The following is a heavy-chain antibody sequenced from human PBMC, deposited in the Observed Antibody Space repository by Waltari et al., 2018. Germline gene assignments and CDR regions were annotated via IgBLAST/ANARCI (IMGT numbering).Heavy chain of an antibody. V-gene: IGHV3-74*01. CDR2: INGDGSTT. D-gene: IGHD2-8*01. CDR1: GFTFSSSW. Sequence: EVQLVESGGDLVQPGGSLRLSCVGSGFTFSSSWLHWVRQAPGEGLAWFSRINGDGSTTDYADSVKGRFTISRDNAKNTLYLQINSLSVEDTAISYCATAGYYRFDFWGQGTLVTVSS. J-gene: IGHJ4*02. CDR3: ATAGYYRFDF.